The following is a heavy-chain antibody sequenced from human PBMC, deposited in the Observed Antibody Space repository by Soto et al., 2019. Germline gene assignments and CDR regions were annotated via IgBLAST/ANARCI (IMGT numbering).Heavy chain of an antibody. D-gene: IGHD1-1*01. CDR3: ARERTGDPTFFDY. CDR2: INHSGST. CDR1: GGSFSGYY. J-gene: IGHJ4*02. V-gene: IGHV4-34*01. Sequence: PSETLSLTCAVYGGSFSGYYWSWIRQPPGKGLEWIGEINHSGSTNYNPSLKSRVTISVDTSKNQFSLKLTSVTAADTAVYYCARERTGDPTFFDYWGQGTLVTVSS.